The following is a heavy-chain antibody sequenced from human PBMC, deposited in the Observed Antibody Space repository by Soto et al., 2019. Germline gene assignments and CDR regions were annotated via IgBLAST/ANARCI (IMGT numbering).Heavy chain of an antibody. CDR2: IYYSGST. CDR1: GGTISSSSYY. CDR3: ATRRTVYSSSWYYYYGMDV. D-gene: IGHD6-13*01. V-gene: IGHV4-39*01. Sequence: SETLSLTCTVSGGTISSSSYYWGWLRQPPGKGLEWIGSIYYSGSTYYNPSLKSRVTISVDTSKNQFSLKLSSVTAADTAVYYCATRRTVYSSSWYYYYGMDVWGQGTTVTVSS. J-gene: IGHJ6*02.